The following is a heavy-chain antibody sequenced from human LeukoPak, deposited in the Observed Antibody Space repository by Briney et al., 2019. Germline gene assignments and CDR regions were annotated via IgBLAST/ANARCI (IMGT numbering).Heavy chain of an antibody. CDR1: GFTFSSYA. D-gene: IGHD5-18*01. V-gene: IGHV3-23*01. J-gene: IGHJ4*02. CDR2: ISGSGGST. CDR3: AKDEDPYNVDTSFDY. Sequence: PGGSLRLSCAASGFTFSSYAMSRVRQAPGKGLEWVSAISGSGGSTYYADSVKGRFTISRDNSKNTLYLQMNSLRAEDTAVYYCAKDEDPYNVDTSFDYWGQGTLVTVSS.